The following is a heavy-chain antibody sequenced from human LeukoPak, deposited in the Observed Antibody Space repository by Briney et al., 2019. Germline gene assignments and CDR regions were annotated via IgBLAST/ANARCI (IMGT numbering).Heavy chain of an antibody. CDR2: ILYDGSNK. CDR3: ARDGASDILTGYSDY. V-gene: IGHV3-30-3*01. D-gene: IGHD3-9*01. Sequence: GGSLRLSCAASKFTFSNYAMHWVRQPPGKGLEWVTVILYDGSNKYYADSVKGRFTISRDNSKNTLYLQMNSLRAEDTAVYYCARDGASDILTGYSDYWGQGALVTVSS. CDR1: KFTFSNYA. J-gene: IGHJ4*02.